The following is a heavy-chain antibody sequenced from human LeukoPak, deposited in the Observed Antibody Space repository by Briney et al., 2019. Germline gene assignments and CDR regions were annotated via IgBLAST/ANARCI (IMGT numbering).Heavy chain of an antibody. D-gene: IGHD3-10*01. V-gene: IGHV3-74*01. Sequence: GGSLRLSCAASGFTSSSYWMHWVRQAPGKGLFWVSRINSDGSNTNYADSVKGRSTISRDNAKNTVYLQMNSLRAEDTAVYYCARGRGPYGWFDPWGQGTLVTVSS. J-gene: IGHJ5*02. CDR2: INSDGSNT. CDR1: GFTSSSYW. CDR3: ARGRGPYGWFDP.